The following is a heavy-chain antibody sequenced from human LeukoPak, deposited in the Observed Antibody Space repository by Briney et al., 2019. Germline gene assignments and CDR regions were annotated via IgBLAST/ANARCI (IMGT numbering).Heavy chain of an antibody. V-gene: IGHV4-4*02. CDR1: GGSVSSSSW. Sequence: SETLSLTCAVSGGSVSSSSWWSWVRQPPGKGLEWIAEIYHSGSTNYNPSLKSRVTISVDKSKNQFSLKLTSMSAADTAVYYCARDPKYYDILTAYSYYFDYWGQGTLVTVSS. CDR3: ARDPKYYDILTAYSYYFDY. J-gene: IGHJ4*02. CDR2: IYHSGST. D-gene: IGHD3-9*01.